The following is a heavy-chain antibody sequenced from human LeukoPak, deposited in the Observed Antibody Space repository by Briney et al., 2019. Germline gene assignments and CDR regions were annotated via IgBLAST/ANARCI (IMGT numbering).Heavy chain of an antibody. CDR1: GFTFSSYE. Sequence: GGSLRLSCAASGFTFSSYEMNWVRQAPGKGLEWVSYISSSGSTIYYADSVKGRFTISRDNAKNSLYLQMNSLRAEDTAVYYCARGLGGYDFWSGNTPYYFDYWGQGTLVTVSS. CDR3: ARGLGGYDFWSGNTPYYFDY. V-gene: IGHV3-48*03. J-gene: IGHJ4*02. CDR2: ISSSGSTI. D-gene: IGHD3-3*01.